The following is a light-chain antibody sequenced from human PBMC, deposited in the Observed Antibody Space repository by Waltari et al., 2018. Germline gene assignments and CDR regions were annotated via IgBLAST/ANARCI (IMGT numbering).Light chain of an antibody. Sequence: EIVMTQSPATLSVSPGERATPPCRASQSVSSNLAWYQQKPGQAPRLLIYGASTRATGIPARFSGSGSGTEFTLTISSLQSEDFAVYYCQQYNNWPPNTFGQGTKLEIK. CDR1: QSVSSN. CDR3: QQYNNWPPNT. V-gene: IGKV3-15*01. J-gene: IGKJ2*01. CDR2: GAS.